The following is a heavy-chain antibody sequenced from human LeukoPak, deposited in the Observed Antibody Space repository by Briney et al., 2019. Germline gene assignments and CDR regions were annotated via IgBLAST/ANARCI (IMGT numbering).Heavy chain of an antibody. V-gene: IGHV3-7*01. CDR1: GLSISGQW. CDR2: IKHDGSEE. CDR3: GYTNNFYH. Sequence: GESLRLSCVASGLSISGQWMNWVRQAPGQGLEWVANIKHDGSEEYYVDSVKGRFTVSRDDGRNSVSLQMNSVRAEDTAVYYCGYTNNFYHWGQGTLVVASS. D-gene: IGHD3-16*02. J-gene: IGHJ4*02.